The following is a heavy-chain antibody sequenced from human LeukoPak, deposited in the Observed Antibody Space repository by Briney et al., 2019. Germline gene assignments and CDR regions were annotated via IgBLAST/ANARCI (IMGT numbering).Heavy chain of an antibody. J-gene: IGHJ1*01. V-gene: IGHV4-59*01. CDR2: IYNSGNT. D-gene: IGHD3-22*01. Sequence: SETLSLTCAVYGGSFSGYYWSWIRQPPGKGLEWIGYIYNSGNTNYNPSLESRVTISVDTSENQFSLKLISVTAADTAVYYCARNYYDGSGYDTQYFQHWGPGTLAIVSS. CDR1: GGSFSGYY. CDR3: ARNYYDGSGYDTQYFQH.